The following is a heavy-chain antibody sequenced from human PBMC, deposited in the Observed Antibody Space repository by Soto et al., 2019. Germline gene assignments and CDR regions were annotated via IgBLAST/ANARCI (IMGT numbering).Heavy chain of an antibody. Sequence: QLQLQESGPGLVKPSETLSLTCTVSGGSISSSSYYWGWIRQPPGKGLEWIGSIYYSGSTYYNPSLKSRVTISVDTSKNQFSLKLSSVTAADTAVYYCAREQVIYDFWSGYYTGGYFDYWGQGTLVTVSS. CDR2: IYYSGST. J-gene: IGHJ4*02. CDR1: GGSISSSSYY. V-gene: IGHV4-39*02. CDR3: AREQVIYDFWSGYYTGGYFDY. D-gene: IGHD3-3*01.